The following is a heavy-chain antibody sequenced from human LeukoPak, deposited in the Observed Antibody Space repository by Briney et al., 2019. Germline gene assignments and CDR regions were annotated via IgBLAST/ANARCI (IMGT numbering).Heavy chain of an antibody. CDR3: ARAFLTEYFDY. V-gene: IGHV1-2*02. D-gene: IGHD3-9*01. J-gene: IGHJ4*02. CDR2: INPNSGDT. CDR1: GYTFTGYY. Sequence: ASVKVSCTASGYTFTGYYMHWERQAPGQGLEWMGWINPNSGDTNYTQKFQGRVTMTRDTSISTAYMDMSRLRSDDTVVYYCARAFLTEYFDYWGQGTLVTVCS.